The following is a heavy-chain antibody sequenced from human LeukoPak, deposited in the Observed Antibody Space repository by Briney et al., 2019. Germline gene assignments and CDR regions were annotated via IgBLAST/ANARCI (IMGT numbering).Heavy chain of an antibody. CDR2: MNPNSGNT. V-gene: IGHV1-8*01. D-gene: IGHD3-3*01. J-gene: IGHJ5*02. CDR3: ARGGGYDFWSGYYRDWFDP. CDR1: GYTFTSYD. Sequence: ASVKVSYKASGYTFTSYDINWVRQATGQGLEWMGWMNPNSGNTGYAQKFQGRVTMTRNTSISTAYMELSSLRSEDTAVYYCARGGGYDFWSGYYRDWFDPWGQGTLVTVSS.